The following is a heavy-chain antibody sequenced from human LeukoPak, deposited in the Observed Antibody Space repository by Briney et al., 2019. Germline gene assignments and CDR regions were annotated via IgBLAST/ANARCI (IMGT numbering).Heavy chain of an antibody. J-gene: IGHJ5*02. CDR3: ASGTVQLEAGGWFDP. CDR2: IYYSGST. CDR1: GGSISSYY. Sequence: SETLSLTCTVSGGSISSYYWSWIRQPPGKRLEWIGYIYYSGSTNYNPSLKSRVTISVDTSKNQFSLKLSSVTATDTAVYYCASGTVQLEAGGWFDPWGQGTLVTVSS. V-gene: IGHV4-59*01. D-gene: IGHD1-1*01.